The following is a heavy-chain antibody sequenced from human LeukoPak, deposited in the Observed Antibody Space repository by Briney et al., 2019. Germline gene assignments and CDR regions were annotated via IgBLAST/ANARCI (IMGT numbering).Heavy chain of an antibody. Sequence: SQTLSLTCTVSGGSISSGGYYWSWIRQHPGKGLEWIGYIYYSGSTYYNPSLKSRVTISVDTSKNQFSLKLSSVTAADTAVYYCARGHSITMIVGPRAFDIWGQGTMVTVSS. CDR1: GGSISSGGYY. CDR2: IYYSGST. CDR3: ARGHSITMIVGPRAFDI. D-gene: IGHD3-22*01. V-gene: IGHV4-31*03. J-gene: IGHJ3*02.